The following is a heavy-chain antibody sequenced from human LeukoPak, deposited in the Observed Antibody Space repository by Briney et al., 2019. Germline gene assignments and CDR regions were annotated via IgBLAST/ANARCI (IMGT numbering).Heavy chain of an antibody. CDR3: AKGAYYGDYPYWYFDL. CDR1: GFTFDDYA. D-gene: IGHD4-17*01. V-gene: IGHV3-9*01. J-gene: IGHJ2*01. CDR2: ISWNSGSI. Sequence: GGSLRLSCAASGFTFDDYAMHWVRQAPGKGLEWVSGISWNSGSIGCADSVKGRFTISRDNAKNSLYLQMNSLRAEDTALYYCAKGAYYGDYPYWYFDLWGRGTLVTVSS.